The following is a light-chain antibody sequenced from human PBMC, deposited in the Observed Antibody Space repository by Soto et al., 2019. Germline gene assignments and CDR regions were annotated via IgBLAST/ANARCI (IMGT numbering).Light chain of an antibody. CDR2: EVS. Sequence: QSALTQPASVSGSPGQSITISCTGTSSDIGNFNFVSWYQQYPGKAPILMIYEVSNRPSGVSNRFSGSKSGNTASLTISGLQAEDEADYYCSSYTTSTTVIFGGGTKVTAL. CDR3: SSYTTSTTVI. J-gene: IGLJ2*01. V-gene: IGLV2-14*01. CDR1: SSDIGNFNF.